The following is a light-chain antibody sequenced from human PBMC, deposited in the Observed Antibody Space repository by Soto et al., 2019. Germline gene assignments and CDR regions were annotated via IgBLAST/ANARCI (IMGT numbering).Light chain of an antibody. CDR1: QSVSSN. CDR3: QQYNNWPPG. CDR2: GAS. J-gene: IGKJ4*01. V-gene: IGKV3-15*01. Sequence: EIVMTQSPATLSVSPGERATLSCRPSQSVSSNLAWYQQKPGQAPRLLIYGASTRATGIPARFSGSGSGTEFTLTISSPQSEDFAVYYCQQYNNWPPGFGGGTKVEIK.